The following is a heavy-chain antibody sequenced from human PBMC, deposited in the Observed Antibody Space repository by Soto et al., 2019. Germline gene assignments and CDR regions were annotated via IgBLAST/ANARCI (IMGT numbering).Heavy chain of an antibody. CDR1: GGSFSGYY. CDR2: INHSGST. CDR3: ASAHRGSYYYYGMDV. J-gene: IGHJ6*02. D-gene: IGHD3-10*01. Sequence: SETLSLTCAVYGGSFSGYYWSWIRQPPGKGLEWIGEINHSGSTNYNPSLKSRVTISVDTSKNQFSLKLSSVTAADTAVYYCASAHRGSYYYYGMDVWGQGTTVTVSS. V-gene: IGHV4-34*01.